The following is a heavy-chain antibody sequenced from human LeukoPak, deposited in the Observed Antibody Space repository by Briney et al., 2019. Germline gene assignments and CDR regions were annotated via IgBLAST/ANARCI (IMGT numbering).Heavy chain of an antibody. CDR1: GFTFSSYG. V-gene: IGHV3-30*18. CDR2: ITYDGSNK. J-gene: IGHJ4*02. D-gene: IGHD4-17*01. Sequence: GGSLRLSCAASGFTFSSYGMHWVRQAPGKGLEWVAVITYDGSNKYYADSVKGRFTISRDNSKNTLYLQMNSLRAEDTAVYYCAKAFVTTLTTFDYWGQGILVTVSS. CDR3: AKAFVTTLTTFDY.